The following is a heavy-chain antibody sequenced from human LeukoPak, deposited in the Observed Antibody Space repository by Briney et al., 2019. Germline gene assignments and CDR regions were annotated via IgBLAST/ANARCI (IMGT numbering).Heavy chain of an antibody. CDR2: ISAYNGNT. Sequence: GASVKVSCKASGYTFTSYGISWVRQVPGQGLEWMGWISAYNGNTNYAQKLQGRVTMTTDTSTSTAYMELRSLRSDDTAVYYCARGRIMITFGGVIVIDGFDYWGQGTLVTVSS. CDR3: ARGRIMITFGGVIVIDGFDY. CDR1: GYTFTSYG. D-gene: IGHD3-16*02. V-gene: IGHV1-18*01. J-gene: IGHJ4*02.